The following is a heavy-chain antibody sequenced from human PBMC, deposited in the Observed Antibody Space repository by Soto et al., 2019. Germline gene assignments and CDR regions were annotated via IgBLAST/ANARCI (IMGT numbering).Heavy chain of an antibody. CDR3: ARLGIAAAHFDY. CDR2: IYYSGST. J-gene: IGHJ4*02. CDR1: DGYISSSIYY. D-gene: IGHD6-13*01. Sequence: SETMSVTWTVADGYISSSIYYWGWISQPPGKGLEWIGSIYYSGSTYYNPSLKSRVTISVDTSKNQFSLKLSSVTAADTAVYYCARLGIAAAHFDYWGQGTLVTVSS. V-gene: IGHV4-39*01.